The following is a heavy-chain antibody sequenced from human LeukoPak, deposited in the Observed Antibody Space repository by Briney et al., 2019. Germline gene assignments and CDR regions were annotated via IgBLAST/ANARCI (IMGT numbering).Heavy chain of an antibody. D-gene: IGHD4-17*01. CDR1: GFTLNKYW. J-gene: IGHJ5*02. CDR2: ITGDGSDI. V-gene: IGHV3-74*01. CDR3: ARDAYTTTSNWLDP. Sequence: PGGSLRLSCEASGFTLNKYWMHWVRQAPGKGLVWVSRITGDGSDIAYADSVKGRFTVSRDGAKNTLFLQMNSLRVEDTAIYYCARDAYTTTSNWLDPWGQGTLVTVSS.